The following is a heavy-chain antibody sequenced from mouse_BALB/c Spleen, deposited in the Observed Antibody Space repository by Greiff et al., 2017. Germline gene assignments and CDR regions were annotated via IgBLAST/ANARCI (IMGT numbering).Heavy chain of an antibody. CDR1: GYAFSSYW. CDR3: ARTGPHAMDY. Sequence: QGQLKESGAELVRPGSSVKISCKASGYAFSSYWMNWVKQRPGQGLEWIGQIYPGDGDTNYNGKFKGKATLTADKSSSTAYMQLSSLTSEDSAVYFCARTGPHAMDYWGQGTSVTVSS. V-gene: IGHV1-80*01. CDR2: IYPGDGDT. J-gene: IGHJ4*01. D-gene: IGHD4-1*01.